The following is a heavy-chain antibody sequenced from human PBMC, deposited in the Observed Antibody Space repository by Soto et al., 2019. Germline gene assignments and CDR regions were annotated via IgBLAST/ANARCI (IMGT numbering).Heavy chain of an antibody. J-gene: IGHJ4*02. Sequence: GESLKISCKGVGYRLDAAWIGWVRQMHGKGLEWMGIIKPGGSDIRYSPSFRGQVTISADAAVNTAYLQWDSLKASDTAMYYCARKTTYIWYXWGQGTLVTVSX. CDR1: GYRLDAAW. V-gene: IGHV5-51*01. CDR2: IKPGGSDI. D-gene: IGHD3-16*01. CDR3: ARKTTYIWYX.